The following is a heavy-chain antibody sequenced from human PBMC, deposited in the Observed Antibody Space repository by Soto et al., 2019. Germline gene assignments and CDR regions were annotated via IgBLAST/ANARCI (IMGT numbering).Heavy chain of an antibody. CDR3: ARQKLSRNWFDP. J-gene: IGHJ5*02. V-gene: IGHV4-59*08. CDR2: IYYSGST. CDR1: GGSISSYY. D-gene: IGHD2-15*01. Sequence: SETLSLTCTVSGGSISSYYWSWIRQPPGKGLEWIGYIYYSGSTNYNPSLKSRVTISVNTSKNQFSLKLSSVTAADTAVYYCARQKLSRNWFDPWGQGTLVTVSS.